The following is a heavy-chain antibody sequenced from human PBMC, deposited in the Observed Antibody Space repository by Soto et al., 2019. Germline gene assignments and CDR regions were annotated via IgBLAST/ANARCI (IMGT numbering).Heavy chain of an antibody. J-gene: IGHJ6*02. V-gene: IGHV4-39*01. Sequence: SETLSLTCSVSGGSISSGPYSWGWIRQPPGAGLEWIGTFHYNERTFYNPPLEGRVTISVDTSKNQFSLKVTSATVADTAVYFCARLGGYFSGTNCSGFYGMDVWGQGTTVT. CDR1: GGSISSGPYS. CDR3: ARLGGYFSGTNCSGFYGMDV. D-gene: IGHD2-2*01. CDR2: FHYNERT.